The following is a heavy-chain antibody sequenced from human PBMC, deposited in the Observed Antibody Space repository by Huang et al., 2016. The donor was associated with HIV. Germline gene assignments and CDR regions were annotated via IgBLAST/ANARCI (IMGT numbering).Heavy chain of an antibody. Sequence: QVQLVQSGAEVKKPGASVKVSCKASGFNFNNYDFNWVRQASGQGLEWMGWRNPKNGNTGNAKKVQGRVTITRNTSITTAYMELRSLRSEDTAVYYCARARGFLYDSTGYYSRYYFDSWGQGTLVTISS. J-gene: IGHJ4*02. CDR1: GFNFNNYD. CDR3: ARARGFLYDSTGYYSRYYFDS. CDR2: RNPKNGNT. D-gene: IGHD3-22*01. V-gene: IGHV1-8*03.